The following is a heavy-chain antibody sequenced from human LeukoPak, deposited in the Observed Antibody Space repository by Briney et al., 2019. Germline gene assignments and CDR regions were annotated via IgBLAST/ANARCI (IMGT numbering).Heavy chain of an antibody. V-gene: IGHV1-18*01. D-gene: IGHD5-18*01. CDR2: TSAYNGNT. CDR3: AVGNTYGEGAFDI. Sequence: GASVKVSCKASGYSFSSYGVTWVRQAPGQGLEWMGWTSAYNGNTNYAQKVQGRVTLTTDTSTSTAYMELRSLRSDDTAVYYCAVGNTYGEGAFDIWGQGTMVTVSS. J-gene: IGHJ3*02. CDR1: GYSFSSYG.